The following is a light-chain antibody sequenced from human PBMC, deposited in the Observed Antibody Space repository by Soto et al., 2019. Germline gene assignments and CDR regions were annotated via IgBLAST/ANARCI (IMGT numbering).Light chain of an antibody. V-gene: IGKV3D-20*02. J-gene: IGKJ1*01. CDR2: DAS. CDR3: QQRGNRPPWT. CDR1: QSVSSGY. Sequence: ELVLTQSPGTLSLSPGERATLSCRASQSVSSGYLAWYQQKPGQAPRLLIYDASNRATGIPARFSGSGSGTDFTLTISSLEPEDFAVYYCQQRGNRPPWTFGQGTKVDIK.